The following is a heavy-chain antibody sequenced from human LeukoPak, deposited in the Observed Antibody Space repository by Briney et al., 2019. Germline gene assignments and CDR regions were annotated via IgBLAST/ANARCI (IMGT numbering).Heavy chain of an antibody. CDR3: ARGFYYDSSGYLDY. CDR1: GGSISSYY. J-gene: IGHJ4*02. CDR2: IYYSGST. D-gene: IGHD3-22*01. Sequence: SETLSLTCTVSGGSISSYYWSWIRQPPGKGLEWIGYIYYSGSTNYNPSLKSRVTISVDTSKNQFSLKLSSVTAADTAVYYCARGFYYDSSGYLDYWGQGTLVTVSS. V-gene: IGHV4-59*01.